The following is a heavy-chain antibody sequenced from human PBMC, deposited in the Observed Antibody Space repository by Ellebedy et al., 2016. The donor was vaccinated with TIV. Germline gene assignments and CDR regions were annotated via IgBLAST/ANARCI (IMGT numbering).Heavy chain of an antibody. D-gene: IGHD3-16*01. CDR1: GFTFSDLY. CDR3: AKDQVGGDGRWVFDI. Sequence: PGGSLRLSCVASGFTFSDLYMDWVRQAPGKGLEWVGRIRNKANSYTSEYAASVKGRFTISRDDSKNSLYLQMDSLRVEDTAIYYCAKDQVGGDGRWVFDIWGQGTMVTVSS. V-gene: IGHV3-72*01. CDR2: IRNKANSYTS. J-gene: IGHJ3*02.